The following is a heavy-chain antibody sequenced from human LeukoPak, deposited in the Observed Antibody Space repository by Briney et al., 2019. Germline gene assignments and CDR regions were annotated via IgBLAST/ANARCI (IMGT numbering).Heavy chain of an antibody. Sequence: GESLKISCKGSGYSFSRYWISWVRQMPGKGLEWMGRIDPRDSSSNYSPSFQGHVSISADRSISTAYLQWSSLKASDTAIQYSARHGLGSSGYHYFDDWGQGNLVTVSS. CDR2: IDPRDSSS. J-gene: IGHJ4*02. CDR3: ARHGLGSSGYHYFDD. V-gene: IGHV5-10-1*01. CDR1: GYSFSRYW. D-gene: IGHD3-10*01.